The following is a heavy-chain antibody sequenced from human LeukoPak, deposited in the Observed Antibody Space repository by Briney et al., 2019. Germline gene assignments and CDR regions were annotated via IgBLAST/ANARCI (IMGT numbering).Heavy chain of an antibody. D-gene: IGHD2-2*01. CDR1: GGTFSSYA. CDR3: ARDSIVVVPAAPFDP. V-gene: IGHV1-69*13. J-gene: IGHJ5*02. CDR2: IIPIFGTA. Sequence: SVKVSCKASGGTFSSYAISWVRQAPGQGLEWMGGIIPIFGTANYAQKFQGRVTITADESTSTAYMELSSLRSDDTAVYYCARDSIVVVPAAPFDPWGQGTLVTVSS.